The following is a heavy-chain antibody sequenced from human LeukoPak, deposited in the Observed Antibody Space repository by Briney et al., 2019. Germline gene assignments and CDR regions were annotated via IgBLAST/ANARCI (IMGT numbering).Heavy chain of an antibody. CDR2: INPNSGGT. J-gene: IGHJ5*02. D-gene: IGHD2-15*01. CDR3: ARGGLGYCSGGSCYRLDP. Sequence: ASVKVSCKASGYTFTGYYMHWVRQAPGQGLEWMGWINPNSGGTNYAQKFQGRVTMTRDTSISTAYMELSRLRSDDTAVYYCARGGLGYCSGGSCYRLDPWGQGTLVTVSS. CDR1: GYTFTGYY. V-gene: IGHV1-2*02.